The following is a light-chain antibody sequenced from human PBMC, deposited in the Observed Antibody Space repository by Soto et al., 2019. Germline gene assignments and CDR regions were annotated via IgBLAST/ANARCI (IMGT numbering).Light chain of an antibody. CDR3: QQYNTYLWT. CDR2: KAS. Sequence: DIQMTQSPSTLSASVGDRVTITCRASQSISSWLAWYQQKPGKAPNLLIYKASSLENRVPSRFSGSGSGTEFTLTISSLQPDDFATYYCQQYNTYLWTFGQGTKVEIK. CDR1: QSISSW. J-gene: IGKJ1*01. V-gene: IGKV1-5*03.